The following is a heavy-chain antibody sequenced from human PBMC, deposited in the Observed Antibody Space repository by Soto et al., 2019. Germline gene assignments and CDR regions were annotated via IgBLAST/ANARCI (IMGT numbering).Heavy chain of an antibody. D-gene: IGHD6-13*01. CDR3: ARTKSIAAAGTEAFDI. CDR2: IIPILGIA. Sequence: SVKVSCKASGGTFSSYTISWVRQAPGQGLEWMGRIIPILGIANYAQKFQGRVTITADKSTSTAYMELSSLRSEDTAVYYCARTKSIAAAGTEAFDIWGQGTMVTVSS. J-gene: IGHJ3*02. CDR1: GGTFSSYT. V-gene: IGHV1-69*02.